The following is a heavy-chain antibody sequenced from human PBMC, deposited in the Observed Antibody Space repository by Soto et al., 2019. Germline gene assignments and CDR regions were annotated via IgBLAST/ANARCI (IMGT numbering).Heavy chain of an antibody. D-gene: IGHD6-13*01. Sequence: GGSLRLSCAASGFTFSSYSMNWVRQAPGKGLEWVSSISSSSSYIYYADSVKGRFTISRDNAKNSLYLQMNSLRAEDTAVYYCARDNSSWYGPPYGMDVGGQGTTGTVSS. CDR1: GFTFSSYS. J-gene: IGHJ6*02. V-gene: IGHV3-21*01. CDR2: ISSSSSYI. CDR3: ARDNSSWYGPPYGMDV.